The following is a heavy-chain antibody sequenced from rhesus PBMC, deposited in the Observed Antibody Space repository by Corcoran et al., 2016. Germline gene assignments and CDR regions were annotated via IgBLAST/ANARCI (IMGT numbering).Heavy chain of an antibody. V-gene: IGHV4-73*01. Sequence: QVQLQQWGEGLVKPSEILSLTCAVHGGSTSGYYYWSWIRQPPGKGLEWIGYIYGSGASTSCHPPLKSRVTLSVDTSMSQLSLKLSSVTAADTAVYYCASDRRRIQFGYWGQGVLVAVSS. D-gene: IGHD4-23*01. CDR3: ASDRRRIQFGY. CDR1: GGSTSGYY. CDR2: IYGSGAST. J-gene: IGHJ4*01.